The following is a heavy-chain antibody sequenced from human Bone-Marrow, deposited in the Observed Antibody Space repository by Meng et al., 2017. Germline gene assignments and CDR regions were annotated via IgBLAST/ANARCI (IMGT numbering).Heavy chain of an antibody. Sequence: QVPPPQWGSGLLKPSDTLSLPCAFYGGSFSGYYWSWIRQPPGKGLGWIGEINHSGSTNYNPSLKSRVTISVDTSKNQFSLKLSSVTAADTAVYYCARVGVVVITPNWFDPWGQGTLVTVSS. V-gene: IGHV4-34*01. CDR3: ARVGVVVITPNWFDP. J-gene: IGHJ5*02. CDR2: INHSGST. CDR1: GGSFSGYY. D-gene: IGHD3-22*01.